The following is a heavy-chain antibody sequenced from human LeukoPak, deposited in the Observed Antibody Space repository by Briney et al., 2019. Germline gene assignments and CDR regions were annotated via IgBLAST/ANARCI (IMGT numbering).Heavy chain of an antibody. Sequence: PGRSLSLSCAASGFTFSSYSMHWVRQAPGKGLVWVAVISYDGSNKYYADSVKGRFIISRDNSKNTLYLQMSSLRAEDTAVYYCAREGYSSGHFDYWGQGTLVTVSS. D-gene: IGHD6-19*01. CDR1: GFTFSSYS. V-gene: IGHV3-30-3*01. J-gene: IGHJ4*02. CDR3: AREGYSSGHFDY. CDR2: ISYDGSNK.